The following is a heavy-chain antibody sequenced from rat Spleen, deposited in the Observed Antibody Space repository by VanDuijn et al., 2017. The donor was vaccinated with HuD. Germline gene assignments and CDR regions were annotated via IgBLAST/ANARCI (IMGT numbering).Heavy chain of an antibody. Sequence: QVQLKESGPGLVQPSQTLSLTCTVSGFSLTSYHVSWVRQPPGKGLEWMGVIWTGGSTAYNSLLKSRLSITRDISDSQVFLTMNRLQTEDNATYYCARANRDSYAHFDHWGQGVMVTVSS. CDR1: GFSLTSYH. V-gene: IGHV2-43*01. D-gene: IGHD1-12*01. CDR2: IWTGGST. CDR3: ARANRDSYAHFDH. J-gene: IGHJ2*01.